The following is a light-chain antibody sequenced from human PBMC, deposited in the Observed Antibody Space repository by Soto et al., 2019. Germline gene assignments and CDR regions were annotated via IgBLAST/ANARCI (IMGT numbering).Light chain of an antibody. Sequence: QSALTQPPSASGSLGQSVTFSCTGTSSDVGGYNYVSWYHHHPGKAPKLIIYEVHKRPSGVPDRFSGATSGNTASLTVSGLQAEDGADYHCSSYGGNDWVFGGGTKLTVL. V-gene: IGLV2-8*01. J-gene: IGLJ3*02. CDR1: SSDVGGYNY. CDR2: EVH. CDR3: SSYGGNDWV.